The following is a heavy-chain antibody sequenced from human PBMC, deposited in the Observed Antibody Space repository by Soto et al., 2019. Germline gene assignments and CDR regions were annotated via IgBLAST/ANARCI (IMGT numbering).Heavy chain of an antibody. CDR1: GGPISSSSYY. Sequence: SETLSLTCTVSGGPISSSSYYWAWVRQPPGKGLEWIGSIYYSGTTYYNPSLKSRVTISEDTSKNHFSLKLSSVTAADMAVFFCARHESGSSWYFRSSYGMDVWGQGTTVTVSS. J-gene: IGHJ6*02. V-gene: IGHV4-39*01. CDR2: IYYSGTT. CDR3: ARHESGSSWYFRSSYGMDV. D-gene: IGHD6-13*01.